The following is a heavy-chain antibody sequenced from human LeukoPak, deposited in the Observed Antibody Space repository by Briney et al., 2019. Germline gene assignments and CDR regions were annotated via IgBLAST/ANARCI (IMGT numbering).Heavy chain of an antibody. D-gene: IGHD2-2*01. J-gene: IGHJ3*02. CDR1: GFTFSNAW. CDR2: IKSKADGGTT. CDR3: TTGVPAALLDAFYI. V-gene: IGHV3-15*01. Sequence: GGPLRLSCAASGFTFSNAWMSWVRQAPGKGLECVGRIKSKADGGTTDYDARVKGRLTISRDDSKNTLYLKMNSLKTEDTDVYYCTTGVPAALLDAFYIWGQGTMVTVSS.